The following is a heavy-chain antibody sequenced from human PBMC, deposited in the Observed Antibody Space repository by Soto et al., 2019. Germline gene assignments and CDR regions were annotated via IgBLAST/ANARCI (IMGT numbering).Heavy chain of an antibody. Sequence: QVQLQQWGAGLLKPSETLSLTCAVYGGSFSGYYWSWIRQPPGKGLEWIGEINHSGSTNYNPSLKSRVTISVDTSKNQFSLKLSSVTAADTAVYYCARGQDYYDSSGYYYGYWGQGTLVTVSS. V-gene: IGHV4-34*01. D-gene: IGHD3-22*01. CDR2: INHSGST. CDR1: GGSFSGYY. CDR3: ARGQDYYDSSGYYYGY. J-gene: IGHJ4*02.